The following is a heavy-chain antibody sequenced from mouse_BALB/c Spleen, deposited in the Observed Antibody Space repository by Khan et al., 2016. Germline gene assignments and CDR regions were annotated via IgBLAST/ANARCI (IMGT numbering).Heavy chain of an antibody. CDR1: GYTFSSYT. V-gene: IGHV5-6-4*01. D-gene: IGHD2-3*01. CDR2: ISSGGSYT. Sequence: EVQLVESGAGLVKPGGSLKLSCAASGYTFSSYTMSWVRQTLAKRLEWVATISSGGSYTYYQHSVKGRFTITRDKAKNTLYLQMSSLKSEDTAMYYCTSIYDGYYDFAYWGQGTLVTVSA. J-gene: IGHJ3*01. CDR3: TSIYDGYYDFAY.